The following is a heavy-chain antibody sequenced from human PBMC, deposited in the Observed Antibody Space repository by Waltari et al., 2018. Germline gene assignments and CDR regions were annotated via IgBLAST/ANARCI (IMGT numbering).Heavy chain of an antibody. Sequence: EVQLVESGGGLVQPGGSLRLSCAASGFTFSSYWMSWVRQAPGKGLEWVAKIKQDGSEKYYVDSVKGRLTISRDNAKNSLYLQMNSLRAEDTAVYYCARATYYDFWSGYYAFDYWGQGTLVTVSS. CDR3: ARATYYDFWSGYYAFDY. V-gene: IGHV3-7*03. D-gene: IGHD3-3*01. J-gene: IGHJ4*02. CDR2: IKQDGSEK. CDR1: GFTFSSYW.